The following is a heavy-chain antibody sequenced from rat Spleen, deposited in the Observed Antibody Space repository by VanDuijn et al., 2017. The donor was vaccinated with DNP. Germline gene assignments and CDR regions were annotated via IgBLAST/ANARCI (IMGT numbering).Heavy chain of an antibody. V-gene: IGHV5-31*01. J-gene: IGHJ4*01. CDR3: ARQDNNYDVMDA. D-gene: IGHD1-10*01. CDR1: GFIFSNYW. Sequence: EVLLVESDGGLVQPGRSLKLSCVASGFIFSNYWMTWIRQAPGKGLEWVASISTGGGNTYYRDSVKGRFTISRDNAKSTLYLQMDSLRSEDTATYYCARQDNNYDVMDAWGQGASVTVSS. CDR2: ISTGGGNT.